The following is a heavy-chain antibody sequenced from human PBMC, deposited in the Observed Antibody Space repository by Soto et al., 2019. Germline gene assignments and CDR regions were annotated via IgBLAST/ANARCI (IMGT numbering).Heavy chain of an antibody. CDR2: INPNSGGT. V-gene: IGHV1-2*04. CDR1: GYTFTGYY. CDR3: ARGGGLRRGYWYAFDS. D-gene: IGHD3-22*01. J-gene: IGHJ3*02. Sequence: ASVKVSCKASGYTFTGYYMHWVRQAPGQGLEWMGWINPNSGGTNYAQKFQGWVTMTRDTSISTAYMELSRLRSDDTAVYYCARGGGLRRGYWYAFDSWGQGTMVTVSS.